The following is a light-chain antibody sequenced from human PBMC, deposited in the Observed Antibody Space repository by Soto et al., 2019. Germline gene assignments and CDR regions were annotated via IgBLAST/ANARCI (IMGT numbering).Light chain of an antibody. CDR2: NVS. CDR1: SSDVGGYNS. CDR3: GSYTGSSTYV. V-gene: IGLV2-14*01. Sequence: QSVLTQPASVSGSPGQSITISCTGTSSDVGGYNSVSWYQQHPGKAPKLMIYNVSNRPSGVSNRFSGSKSGNTASLTISGLQAEDEVVYYCGSYTGSSTYVFGSGTKVTVL. J-gene: IGLJ1*01.